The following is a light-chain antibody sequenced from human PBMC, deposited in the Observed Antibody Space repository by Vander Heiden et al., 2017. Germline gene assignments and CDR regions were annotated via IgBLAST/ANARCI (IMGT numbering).Light chain of an antibody. V-gene: IGKV1-33*01. Sequence: DIEMTQSTSSLSATVGDSVTITCQESQDLSNYLNWYQQKPGKSPQLLIYDASNLETGVPSRFSGSGSGTDFTFTISSLQPEDIATYYCQQYDNLPLTFGGGTKVEIK. CDR1: QDLSNY. J-gene: IGKJ4*01. CDR2: DAS. CDR3: QQYDNLPLT.